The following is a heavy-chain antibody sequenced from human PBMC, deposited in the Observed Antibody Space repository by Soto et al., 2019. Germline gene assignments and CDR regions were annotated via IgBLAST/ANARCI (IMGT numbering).Heavy chain of an antibody. CDR2: IISKLDGGTA. CDR1: VFSVSDAW. CDR3: TASRGQGGFDI. D-gene: IGHD2-15*01. Sequence: GGSLRLSCVVSVFSVSDAWMSWVRQAPVKGLVWVARIISKLDGGTADYTKPVKGKFITSRDESENTLYLQMNSLKIEDTAVYLCTASRGQGGFDIWGQGTRVTVS. V-gene: IGHV3-15*01. J-gene: IGHJ3*02.